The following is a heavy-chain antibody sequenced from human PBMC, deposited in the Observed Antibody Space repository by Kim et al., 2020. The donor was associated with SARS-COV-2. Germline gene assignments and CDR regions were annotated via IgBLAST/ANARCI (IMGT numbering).Heavy chain of an antibody. D-gene: IGHD6-13*01. J-gene: IGHJ4*02. V-gene: IGHV3-33*01. CDR2: IWYDGSNK. Sequence: GGSLRLSCAASGFTFSSYGMHWVRQAPGKGLEWVAVIWYDGSNKYYADSVKGRFTISRDNSKNTLYLQINSLRAEDTAVYYCARGIAAAGEAPENDYWGQRTLSPVSS. CDR3: ARGIAAAGEAPENDY. CDR1: GFTFSSYG.